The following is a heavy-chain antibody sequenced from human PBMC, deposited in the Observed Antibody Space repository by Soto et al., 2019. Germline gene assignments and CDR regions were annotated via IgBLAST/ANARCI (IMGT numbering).Heavy chain of an antibody. V-gene: IGHV4-4*07. CDR3: VKDGTKTLRDWFDA. D-gene: IGHD1-7*01. J-gene: IGHJ5*02. CDR2: IYATCTT. Sequence: KTSETLSPTCTVSGASISGFYWSWIRKSAGKGREWIGRIYATCTTDYNPSLKSRIMMSVDTSKKQFSLELRSVTAADTAVYYCVKDGTKTLRDWFDAWGKGISVTVSS. CDR1: GASISGFY.